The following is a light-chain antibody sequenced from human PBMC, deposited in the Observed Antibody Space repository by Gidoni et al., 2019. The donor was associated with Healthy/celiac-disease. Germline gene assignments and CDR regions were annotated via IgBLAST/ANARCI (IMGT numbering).Light chain of an antibody. Sequence: EIVLTQSPATLSLSPGERATLSCRASQSVSSYLAWYQQKPGQAPRLLIYDASNRATGIPARFSGSGSGTDFTLTIRSLEPEDFAVYSCQQRSNWRGLTFGGXTKVEI. CDR3: QQRSNWRGLT. J-gene: IGKJ4*01. CDR1: QSVSSY. CDR2: DAS. V-gene: IGKV3-11*01.